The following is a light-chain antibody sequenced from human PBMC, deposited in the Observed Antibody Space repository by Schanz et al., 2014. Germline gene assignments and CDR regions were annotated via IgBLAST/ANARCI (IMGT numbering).Light chain of an antibody. J-gene: IGLJ3*02. CDR2: DVT. CDR1: NSDVATYNL. V-gene: IGLV2-14*02. CDR3: SSYTSSSTLEV. Sequence: QSALTQPASVSGSPGQSITISCTGSNSDVATYNLVSWYQQHPGKAPKLIIYDVTNRPSGVSNRFSGSKSGNTASLTISGLQAEDEADYYCSSYTSSSTLEVFGGGTKLTVL.